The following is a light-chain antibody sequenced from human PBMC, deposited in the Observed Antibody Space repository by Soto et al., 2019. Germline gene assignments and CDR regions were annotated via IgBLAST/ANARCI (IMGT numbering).Light chain of an antibody. Sequence: EIVLTQSPGTLSLSPGERATLSCRASQPVSTTYLTWYQQKPGQAPRLLIYGASRRATGIPARFSGSGSGTDFTLTISRLEPEDFAVYFCQLYGSSPLFTFGPGTKVDIK. CDR3: QLYGSSPLFT. J-gene: IGKJ3*01. CDR2: GAS. V-gene: IGKV3-20*01. CDR1: QPVSTTY.